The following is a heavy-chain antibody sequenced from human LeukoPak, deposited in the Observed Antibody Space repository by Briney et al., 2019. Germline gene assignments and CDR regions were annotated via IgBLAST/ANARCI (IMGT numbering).Heavy chain of an antibody. Sequence: GGSLRLSCAASGFTFSTYGMHWVRQAPGKGPEWVAVIWYDGSNTYYADSVKGRFTIPRDISKNTLYLHMSSLRAEDTAVYCCTKATGYCSTTSCAGDWFDPWGQGTRFIVSS. CDR2: IWYDGSNT. D-gene: IGHD2-2*01. V-gene: IGHV3-33*06. J-gene: IGHJ5*02. CDR1: GFTFSTYG. CDR3: TKATGYCSTTSCAGDWFDP.